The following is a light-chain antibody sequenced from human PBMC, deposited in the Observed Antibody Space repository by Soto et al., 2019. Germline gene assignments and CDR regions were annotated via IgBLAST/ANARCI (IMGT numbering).Light chain of an antibody. V-gene: IGLV2-8*01. CDR1: SSDVGGYDF. J-gene: IGLJ7*01. Sequence: QSALTQPPSASGSPGQSVTISCTGTSSDVGGYDFVSWYQHHPGKAPKLMIYEVSKRPSGVPDRFSGSKSGNTASLTVSGLQAEDEADYYCNSYVGGDNWVFGGGTQLTVL. CDR3: NSYVGGDNWV. CDR2: EVS.